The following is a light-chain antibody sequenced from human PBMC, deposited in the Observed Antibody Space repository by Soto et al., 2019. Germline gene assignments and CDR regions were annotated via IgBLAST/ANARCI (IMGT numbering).Light chain of an antibody. J-gene: IGKJ5*01. Sequence: EIVLTQSPATLSVSPGERATLSCRATETISTNLAWFQRKPGQPPRLLIYGSSTRATGVPDRFSGSGSGTDFTLTITRLEPEDSAVYYCQQYGSSPYTFGLGTRLEIK. CDR3: QQYGSSPYT. CDR2: GSS. CDR1: ETISTN. V-gene: IGKV3-20*01.